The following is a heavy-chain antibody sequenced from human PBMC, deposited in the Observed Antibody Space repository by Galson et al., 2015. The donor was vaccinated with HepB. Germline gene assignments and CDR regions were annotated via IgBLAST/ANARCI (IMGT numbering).Heavy chain of an antibody. V-gene: IGHV3-53*01. Sequence: SLRLSCAVSGFTVSSNYMSWVRQAPGKGLEWVSVIYSGGSTYYADSVKGRFTISRDNSKNTLYLQMNSLRAEDTAVYYCARGSPYNSGWYLFDYWGQGTLVTVSS. CDR3: ARGSPYNSGWYLFDY. D-gene: IGHD6-19*01. CDR2: IYSGGST. J-gene: IGHJ4*02. CDR1: GFTVSSNY.